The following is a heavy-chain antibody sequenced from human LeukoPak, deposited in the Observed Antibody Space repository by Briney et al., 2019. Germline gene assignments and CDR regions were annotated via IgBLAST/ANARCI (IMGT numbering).Heavy chain of an antibody. J-gene: IGHJ4*02. V-gene: IGHV3-23*01. D-gene: IGHD6-19*01. Sequence: GGSLRLSCAASGFTFSSCAMSWVRQAPGKGLEWVSTISGSGGSTYYADSVKGRFTISRDNSKNTLYLQMNSLRAEDTAVYYCAKERVSYSSGWYQDYWGQGTLVTVSS. CDR3: AKERVSYSSGWYQDY. CDR2: ISGSGGST. CDR1: GFTFSSCA.